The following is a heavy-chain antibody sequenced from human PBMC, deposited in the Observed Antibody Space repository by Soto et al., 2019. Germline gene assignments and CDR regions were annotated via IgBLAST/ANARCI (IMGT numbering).Heavy chain of an antibody. D-gene: IGHD3-9*01. CDR2: IYHSGST. CDR3: AREYYDILTGTKRVDP. V-gene: IGHV4-30-2*01. Sequence: PSETLSLTCAVSGGSISSGGYSWSWIRQPPGKGLEWIGYIYHSGSTYYNPPLKSQATKSVDRSKNQFSLKLSFVTAADTAVYYCAREYYDILTGTKRVDPWGQGTLVTVSS. CDR1: GGSISSGGYS. J-gene: IGHJ5*02.